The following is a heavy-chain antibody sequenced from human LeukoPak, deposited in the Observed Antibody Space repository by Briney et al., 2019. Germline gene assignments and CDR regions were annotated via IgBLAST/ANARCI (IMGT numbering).Heavy chain of an antibody. J-gene: IGHJ6*03. CDR3: AREDVDTAMVSPPGIYYYYYMDV. D-gene: IGHD5-18*01. Sequence: SETLSLTCTVSGGSISSGGYYWSWIRQHPGKGLEWIGYIYYSESTYYNPSLKGRVTISVDTSKNQFSLKLSSVTAADTAVYYCAREDVDTAMVSPPGIYYYYYMDVWGKGTTVTVSS. CDR1: GGSISSGGYY. CDR2: IYYSEST. V-gene: IGHV4-31*03.